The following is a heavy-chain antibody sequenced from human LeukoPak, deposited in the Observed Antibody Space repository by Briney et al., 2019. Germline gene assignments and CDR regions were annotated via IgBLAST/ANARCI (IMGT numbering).Heavy chain of an antibody. CDR2: INTYNGHT. V-gene: IGHV1-18*01. CDR3: ARGASNTDHHSYYYMDV. J-gene: IGHJ6*03. Sequence: GASVKVSCKASGYTFTNYGISWVRQAPGQGLEWMGWINTYNGHTNYAQKFQGRVTITADKTTSTAYMELNSLRSEDTAVYYCARGASNTDHHSYYYMDVWGKGTTVTVSS. D-gene: IGHD1-14*01. CDR1: GYTFTNYG.